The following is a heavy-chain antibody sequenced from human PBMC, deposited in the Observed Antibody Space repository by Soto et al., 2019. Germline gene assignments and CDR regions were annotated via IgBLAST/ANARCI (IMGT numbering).Heavy chain of an antibody. V-gene: IGHV3-53*01. CDR2: IGHSSGKA. Sequence: GGSLRLSCAVSGFSVSNTYMSWVRQAPGKGLEWVSGIGHSSGKAFYRDSVQGRFTVSRDYSKNMLYLQMDRLRDEDSAIYYCTKWDGYADVWGQGTTVTVSS. D-gene: IGHD1-26*01. CDR3: TKWDGYADV. CDR1: GFSVSNTY. J-gene: IGHJ6*02.